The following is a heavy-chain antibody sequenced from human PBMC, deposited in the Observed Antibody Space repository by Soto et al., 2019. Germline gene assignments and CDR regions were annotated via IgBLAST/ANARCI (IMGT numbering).Heavy chain of an antibody. J-gene: IGHJ4*02. CDR3: ARTIASAGYDY. Sequence: ASVKVSCKASGGTFSNYAISWVRQAPGQGLEWMGGIIPIFGTANYAQKFQGRVTITADESTSTAYMELRSLRSEDTAVYYCARTIASAGYDYWGQGTLVTVSS. D-gene: IGHD6-13*01. V-gene: IGHV1-69*13. CDR2: IIPIFGTA. CDR1: GGTFSNYA.